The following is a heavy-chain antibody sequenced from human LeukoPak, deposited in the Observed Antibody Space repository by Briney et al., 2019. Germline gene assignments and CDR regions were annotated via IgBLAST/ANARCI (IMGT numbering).Heavy chain of an antibody. D-gene: IGHD4-17*01. CDR1: GYTFTGYY. V-gene: IGHV1-2*02. CDR2: INPNSGGT. J-gene: IGHJ5*02. CDR3: ARGPDYYGDFFGFDP. Sequence: ASVKVSCKASGYTFTGYYMHWVRQAPGQGLEWMGWINPNSGGTNYAQKFQGRVTMTRDTSISTAYMKLSRLRSDDTAVYYCARGPDYYGDFFGFDPWGQGTLVTVSS.